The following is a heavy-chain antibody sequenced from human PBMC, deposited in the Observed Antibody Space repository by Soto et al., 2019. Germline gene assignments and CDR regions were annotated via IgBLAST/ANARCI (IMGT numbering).Heavy chain of an antibody. V-gene: IGHV1-69*12. CDR2: IIPIFGTA. Sequence: QVQLVQSGAEVKKPGPWGRASSRAPGGTFGAYAISGVRQAPGQGLGWRGGIIPIFGTANYAQKFQGRVTITADESTSTAYMELSSLRSEDTAVYYCASSEGYSYGYSSYWGQGTLVTVSS. J-gene: IGHJ4*02. CDR1: GGTFGAYA. CDR3: ASSEGYSYGYSSY. D-gene: IGHD5-18*01.